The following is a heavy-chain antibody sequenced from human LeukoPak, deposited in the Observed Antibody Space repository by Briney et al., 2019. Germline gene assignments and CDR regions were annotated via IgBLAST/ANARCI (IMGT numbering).Heavy chain of an antibody. Sequence: GGSLRLSCAASGFTFSDFYMTWIRQAPGKGLEWISYISGSALTIYYSDSVKGRFTISRDNAKNSLYLQMNSLRADDTAVDYCARYNWDYFWFDPWGQGTLVTVSS. V-gene: IGHV3-11*01. D-gene: IGHD1-7*01. CDR1: GFTFSDFY. CDR2: ISGSALTI. J-gene: IGHJ5*02. CDR3: ARYNWDYFWFDP.